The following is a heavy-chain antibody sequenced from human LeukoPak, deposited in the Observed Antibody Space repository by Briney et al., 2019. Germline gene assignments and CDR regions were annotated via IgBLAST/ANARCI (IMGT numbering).Heavy chain of an antibody. D-gene: IGHD2-2*01. CDR2: INAYNGNT. J-gene: IGHJ4*02. Sequence: GASVKVSCKASGYTFTSYGISWVRQAPGQGLEWIGWINAYNGNTNYAQKLQGRVTMTTDTSTSTAYMELRSLRSDDTAVYYCARDRHPLQDIVVVPAALWGQGTLVTVSS. CDR3: ARDRHPLQDIVVVPAAL. CDR1: GYTFTSYG. V-gene: IGHV1-18*01.